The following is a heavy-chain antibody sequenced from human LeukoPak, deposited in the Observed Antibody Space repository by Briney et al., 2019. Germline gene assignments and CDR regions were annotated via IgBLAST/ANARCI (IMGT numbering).Heavy chain of an antibody. CDR1: GFTFSSWG. D-gene: IGHD7-27*01. Sequence: GGSLRLSCAASGFTFSSWGMHWVRQAPGKGLEWVAVIWYDGSNKYYADSVKGRFTISRDNSKNTLYLQMNSLRAEDTAVYYCAKRLIHWDFDYWGQGTLVTVSS. CDR2: IWYDGSNK. J-gene: IGHJ4*02. V-gene: IGHV3-33*03. CDR3: AKRLIHWDFDY.